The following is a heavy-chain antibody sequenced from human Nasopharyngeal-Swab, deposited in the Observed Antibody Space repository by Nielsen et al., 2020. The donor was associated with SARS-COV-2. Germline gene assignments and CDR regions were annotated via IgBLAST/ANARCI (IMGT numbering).Heavy chain of an antibody. D-gene: IGHD1-14*01. Sequence: WIRQPPGKGLERIGEINHSGSTNYNPSLKSRVTISVDTSKNQFSLKLSSVTAADTAVYYCARPTTLGYYYGMDVWGQGTTVTVSS. V-gene: IGHV4-34*01. J-gene: IGHJ6*02. CDR2: INHSGST. CDR3: ARPTTLGYYYGMDV.